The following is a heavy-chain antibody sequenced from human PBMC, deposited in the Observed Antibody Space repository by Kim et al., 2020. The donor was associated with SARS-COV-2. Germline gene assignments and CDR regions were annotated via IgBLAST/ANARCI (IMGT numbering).Heavy chain of an antibody. CDR1: GFTFSSYS. CDR3: AREGTLTIFGVAPPGYYYYMDV. Sequence: GGSLRLSCAASGFTFSSYSMNWVRQAPGKGLEWVSYISSSSSTIYYADSVKGRFTISRDNAENSLYLQMNSLRDEDTAVYYCAREGTLTIFGVAPPGYYYYMDVWGKGTTGTVSS. CDR2: ISSSSSTI. D-gene: IGHD3-3*01. V-gene: IGHV3-48*02. J-gene: IGHJ6*03.